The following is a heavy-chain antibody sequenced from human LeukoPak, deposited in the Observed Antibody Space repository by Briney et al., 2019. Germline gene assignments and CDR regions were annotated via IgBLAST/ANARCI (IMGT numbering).Heavy chain of an antibody. CDR3: ARVQYYYGSGSYGFVDS. CDR2: INPSGGST. Sequence: ASVKVSCKASGYTFTSYYMHWVRQAPGQGLEWRGIINPSGGSTTYAQKFPGRVTMTRDTSTSTVYMELSSLRSEDTAVYYCARVQYYYGSGSYGFVDSWGEGALVTVSS. J-gene: IGHJ4*02. V-gene: IGHV1-46*01. CDR1: GYTFTSYY. D-gene: IGHD3-10*01.